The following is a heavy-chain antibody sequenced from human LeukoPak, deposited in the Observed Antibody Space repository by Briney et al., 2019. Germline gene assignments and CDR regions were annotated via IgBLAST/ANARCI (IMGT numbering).Heavy chain of an antibody. J-gene: IGHJ6*02. V-gene: IGHV3-23*01. Sequence: GGSVRLSCAASGFTFNSYAMNWVRQAPGKGLEWVSVIIGRGDTTYYADSVKGRFTISRDNSKNTLYLQMNSLRADDTAVYYCAKTPPPGYYYYAMDIWGQGTTVTVSS. CDR1: GFTFNSYA. D-gene: IGHD2-15*01. CDR2: IIGRGDTT. CDR3: AKTPPPGYYYYAMDI.